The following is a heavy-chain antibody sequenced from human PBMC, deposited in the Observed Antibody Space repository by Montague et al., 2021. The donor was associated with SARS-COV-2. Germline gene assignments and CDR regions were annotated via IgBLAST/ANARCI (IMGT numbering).Heavy chain of an antibody. Sequence: SQTLSLTCTVSSASITSSSYYWGWIRQPPGKGPEWIGTIFYTGSTYYNPSLKSRVTMSVDTSRNQFSLKLSSVTAADTAIYYRARHTSAWYDYCEDWGQGTLVTVSS. V-gene: IGHV4-39*01. CDR3: ARHTSAWYDYCED. D-gene: IGHD6-19*01. CDR2: IFYTGST. J-gene: IGHJ4*02. CDR1: SASITSSSYY.